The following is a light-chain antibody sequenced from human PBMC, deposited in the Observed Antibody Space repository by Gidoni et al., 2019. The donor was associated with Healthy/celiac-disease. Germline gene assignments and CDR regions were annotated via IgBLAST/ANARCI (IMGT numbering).Light chain of an antibody. Sequence: QSVLTQPPSVSAAPGQKVTISCSGSSSNRGNKYVSWYQLLPGTAPKPLTYDNNNRPSGIPDRFSGSKSGTSSTLGITGLQTGDEADYYCRTWDSSLSAVVFGGGTKLTVL. CDR1: SSNRGNKY. CDR3: RTWDSSLSAVV. J-gene: IGLJ2*01. V-gene: IGLV1-51*01. CDR2: DNN.